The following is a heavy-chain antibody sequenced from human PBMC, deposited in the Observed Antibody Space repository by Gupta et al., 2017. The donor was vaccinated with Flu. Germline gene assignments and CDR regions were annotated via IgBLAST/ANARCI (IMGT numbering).Heavy chain of an antibody. D-gene: IGHD1-1*01. CDR3: ARTPGTNFDY. V-gene: IGHV4-39*01. J-gene: IGHJ4*02. Sequence: RVTISVDTSKNQFSLKLSSVTAADTAVYYCARTPGTNFDYWGQGTLVTVSS.